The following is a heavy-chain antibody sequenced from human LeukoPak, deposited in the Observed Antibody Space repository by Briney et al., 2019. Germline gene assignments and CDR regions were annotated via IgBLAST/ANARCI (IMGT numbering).Heavy chain of an antibody. V-gene: IGHV4-34*01. CDR2: ISDNEGI. CDR1: SESFSGGY. Sequence: SETLSLTXSVYSESFSGGYWSWIRQTPGKGLDWIGEISDNEGIKYSPSLKSRVTISVDTSKNQFSLKLTSVTAADTAVYYCARGLDRSKTGYWGQGSLVTVSS. CDR3: ARGLDRSKTGY. J-gene: IGHJ4*02. D-gene: IGHD3-22*01.